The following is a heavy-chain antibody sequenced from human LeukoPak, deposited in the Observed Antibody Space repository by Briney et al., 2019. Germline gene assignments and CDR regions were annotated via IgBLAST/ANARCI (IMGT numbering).Heavy chain of an antibody. J-gene: IGHJ4*02. Sequence: GASVKVSCKVSGYTLTELSMHWVGQAPGKGLEWMGGFDPEDGETIYAQKFQGRVTMTEDTSTDTAYMELSSLRSEDTAVYYCVSSSWYRVDYWGQGTLVTVSS. CDR3: VSSSWYRVDY. V-gene: IGHV1-24*01. CDR1: GYTLTELS. CDR2: FDPEDGET. D-gene: IGHD6-13*01.